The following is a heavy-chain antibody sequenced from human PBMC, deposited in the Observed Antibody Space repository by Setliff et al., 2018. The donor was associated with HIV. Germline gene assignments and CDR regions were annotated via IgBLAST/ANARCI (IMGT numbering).Heavy chain of an antibody. CDR2: IDWDDDT. D-gene: IGHD3-3*01. CDR1: GFSLGTTGMC. CDR3: ARRVLTSSDYLDY. J-gene: IGHJ4*02. Sequence: GSGPTLVNPTQTLTLTCTVSGFSLGTTGMCVSWIRQPPGKALEWLARIDWDDDTHYNASLKTRLTVSKDTSKNQVVLSLANMDPADTATYYCARRVLTSSDYLDYWGQGALVTVSS. V-gene: IGHV2-70*11.